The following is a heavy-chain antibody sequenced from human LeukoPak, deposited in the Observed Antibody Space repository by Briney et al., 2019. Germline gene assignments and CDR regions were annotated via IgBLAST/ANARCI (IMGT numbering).Heavy chain of an antibody. CDR2: FSGSGGNT. D-gene: IGHD6-6*01. V-gene: IGHV3-23*01. Sequence: PGGSLRLSCAASGFSFSNYPMSWVRQAPGKGLEWVSGFSGSGGNTYYADSVKGRFTTSRDNSKNTLFLHLNSLRADDTAVYYCARDWGIASRPCFDNWGLGTLVTVSS. CDR1: GFSFSNYP. J-gene: IGHJ4*02. CDR3: ARDWGIASRPCFDN.